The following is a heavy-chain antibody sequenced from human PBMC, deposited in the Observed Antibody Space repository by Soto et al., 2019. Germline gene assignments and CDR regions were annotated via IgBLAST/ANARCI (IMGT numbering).Heavy chain of an antibody. V-gene: IGHV1-8*01. J-gene: IGHJ6*02. Sequence: ASVKVSCKASGYTFTSYDINWVRQATGQGLEWMGWMNPNSGNTGYAQKFQGRVTMTRNTSISTAYMELSSLRSEDTAVYYCARASYDFWSGYWGYYYGMVVWGQGTTVTV. CDR1: GYTFTSYD. CDR3: ARASYDFWSGYWGYYYGMVV. CDR2: MNPNSGNT. D-gene: IGHD3-3*01.